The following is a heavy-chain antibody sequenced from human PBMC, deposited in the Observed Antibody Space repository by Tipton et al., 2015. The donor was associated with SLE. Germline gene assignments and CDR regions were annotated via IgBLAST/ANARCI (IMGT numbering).Heavy chain of an antibody. CDR2: IYHTGST. CDR3: ARGTVNLLGLEAD. D-gene: IGHD2-15*01. J-gene: IGHJ4*02. Sequence: TLSLTCTVSGGSISGYFWGWFRQPPGRGLEWIGSIYHTGSTYQNPSLKSRVTISVDTSNNQFSLKVNSVTAADTAVYYCARGTVNLLGLEADWGQGTLVTVSS. V-gene: IGHV4-38-2*02. CDR1: GGSISGYF.